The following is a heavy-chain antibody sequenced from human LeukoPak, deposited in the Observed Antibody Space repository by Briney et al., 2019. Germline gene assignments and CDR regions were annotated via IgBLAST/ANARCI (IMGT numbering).Heavy chain of an antibody. Sequence: PGRSPRLSCAASGFTFSSYGMHWVRQAPGKGLEWVAVIWYDGSNKYHADSVKGRFTISRDNSKNTLYLQMNSLRAEDTAVYYCARGVTYYDFWSGYYGTPQFDYWGQGTLVTVSS. CDR1: GFTFSSYG. J-gene: IGHJ4*02. V-gene: IGHV3-33*01. CDR3: ARGVTYYDFWSGYYGTPQFDY. D-gene: IGHD3-3*01. CDR2: IWYDGSNK.